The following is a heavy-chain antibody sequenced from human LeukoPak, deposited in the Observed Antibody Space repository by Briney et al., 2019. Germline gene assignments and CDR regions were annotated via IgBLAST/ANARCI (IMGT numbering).Heavy chain of an antibody. Sequence: GGSLRLSCAASGFTVSSNYMSWVRQAPGKGLEWVSVIYSGGSTYYADSVKGRFTISRDNSKNTLYLQMNSLRAEDTAVYYCAAPGGYSSSWYSGHWYFDLWGRGTLVTVSS. D-gene: IGHD6-13*01. CDR3: AAPGGYSSSWYSGHWYFDL. V-gene: IGHV3-53*01. CDR2: IYSGGST. J-gene: IGHJ2*01. CDR1: GFTVSSNY.